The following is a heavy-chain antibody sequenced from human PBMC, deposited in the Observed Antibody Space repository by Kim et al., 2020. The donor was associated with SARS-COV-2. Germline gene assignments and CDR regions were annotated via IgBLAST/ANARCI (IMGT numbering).Heavy chain of an antibody. D-gene: IGHD4-4*01. V-gene: IGHV1-3*01. CDR2: KK. CDR3: VRDMNPTVYDY. J-gene: IGHJ4*02. Sequence: KKKYSQKVQGRNTISRDPSANTAYMELRSLTTKDTAFYYCVRDMNPTVYDYWGQGTLVTVSS.